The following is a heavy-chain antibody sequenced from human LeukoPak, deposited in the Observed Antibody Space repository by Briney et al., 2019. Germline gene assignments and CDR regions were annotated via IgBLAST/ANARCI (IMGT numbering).Heavy chain of an antibody. Sequence: GGSLRLSFAASGFTFSSYAMSWVRQAPGKGLEWVSAISGSGGSTYYADSVKGRFTISRDNSKNTLYLQMNSLKTEDTAVYYCTRPAAAGKGVIDYWGQGTLVTVSS. D-gene: IGHD6-13*01. CDR1: GFTFSSYA. V-gene: IGHV3-23*01. J-gene: IGHJ4*02. CDR3: TRPAAAGKGVIDY. CDR2: ISGSGGST.